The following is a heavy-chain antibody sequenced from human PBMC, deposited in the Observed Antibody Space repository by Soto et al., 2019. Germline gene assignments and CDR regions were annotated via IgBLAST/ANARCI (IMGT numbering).Heavy chain of an antibody. J-gene: IGHJ4*02. CDR2: INHSKIT. Sequence: QVQLQQWGSGLLRPSETLSLTCGVHGGSFNGYYWTWIRQAPGKGRDWIGEINHSKITNYNPSLKNRVTISLDTSKRQISLDLRSVTAADTAVYYCARLCRWSGFYCWDPRGFDFWGPGTLVTVSS. D-gene: IGHD3-3*01. CDR3: ARLCRWSGFYCWDPRGFDF. CDR1: GGSFNGYY. V-gene: IGHV4-34*02.